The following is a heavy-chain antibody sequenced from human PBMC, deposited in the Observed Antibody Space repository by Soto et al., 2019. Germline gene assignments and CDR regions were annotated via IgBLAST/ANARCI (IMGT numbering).Heavy chain of an antibody. CDR2: INAGNGNT. CDR1: GYTFTSYA. D-gene: IGHD2-15*01. Sequence: GASVKVSCKASGYTFTSYAMHWVRQAPGQRLEWMGWINAGNGNTKYSQKFQGRVTITRDTSASTAYMELSSLRSEDTAVYYCARPFGVVAATLRGWFDPWGQGTLVTVSS. CDR3: ARPFGVVAATLRGWFDP. V-gene: IGHV1-3*01. J-gene: IGHJ5*02.